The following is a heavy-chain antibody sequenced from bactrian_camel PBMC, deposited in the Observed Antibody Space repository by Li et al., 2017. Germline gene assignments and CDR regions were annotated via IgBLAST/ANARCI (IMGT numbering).Heavy chain of an antibody. V-gene: IGHV3S53*01. CDR1: GYTCI. J-gene: IGHJ6*01. Sequence: QVQLVESGGRSVQAGESLRLSCATSGYTCIGWLRQALGKRRELIATVDTTGSKAHTDVVKGRFTISQDSAKNTVDLQMDSLKPGDTAMYYCTARYEFGLGACRGVGGLGFWGQGTQVTVS. CDR2: VDTTGSK. CDR3: TARYEFGLGACRGVGGLGF. D-gene: IGHD1*01.